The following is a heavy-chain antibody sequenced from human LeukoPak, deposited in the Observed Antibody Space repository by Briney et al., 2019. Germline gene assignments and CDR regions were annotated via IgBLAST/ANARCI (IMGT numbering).Heavy chain of an antibody. V-gene: IGHV5-51*01. Sequence: KVSCKASGYTFTSYWIGWVRQMPGKGLEWMGIIYPGDSDTRYSPSFQGQVTISADKSISTAYLQWSSLKASDTAMYYCARSVVPAADEYYCYYGMDVWGQGTTVTVSS. CDR1: GYTFTSYW. J-gene: IGHJ6*02. CDR2: IYPGDSDT. D-gene: IGHD2-2*01. CDR3: ARSVVPAADEYYCYYGMDV.